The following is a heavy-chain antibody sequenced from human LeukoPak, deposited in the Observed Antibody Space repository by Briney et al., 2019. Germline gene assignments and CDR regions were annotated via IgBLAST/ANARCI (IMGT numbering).Heavy chain of an antibody. CDR1: GFFFSAYQ. V-gene: IGHV1-2*02. D-gene: IGHD6-13*01. J-gene: IGHJ4*02. CDR3: ARGDSWYLGLDY. CDR2: LDRNSGGT. Sequence: ASVRVSCKASGFFFSAYQMHWLRQAPGQGLEWLGWLDRNSGGTNIAQKFQGRVTMTRDMSLSSVYMELTGLASGDTAIYFCARGDSWYLGLDYWGQGSLVTVSS.